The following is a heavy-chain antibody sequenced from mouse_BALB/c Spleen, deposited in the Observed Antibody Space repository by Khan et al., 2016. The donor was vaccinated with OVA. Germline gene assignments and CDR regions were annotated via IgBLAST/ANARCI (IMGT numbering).Heavy chain of an antibody. Sequence: VQLQQSGAELAKTGASVKMSCKASCYTFNNYWVVWVKQRPGQGLEWIGYIDPSTASTEYHQNFKEKATLTTDKSSRPAYLQLSSLTSEDSAVYYCARRGLRWDFDYWGQGTTLTVSS. CDR2: IDPSTAST. CDR1: CYTFNNYW. D-gene: IGHD1-1*01. CDR3: ARRGLRWDFDY. V-gene: IGHV1-7*01. J-gene: IGHJ2*01.